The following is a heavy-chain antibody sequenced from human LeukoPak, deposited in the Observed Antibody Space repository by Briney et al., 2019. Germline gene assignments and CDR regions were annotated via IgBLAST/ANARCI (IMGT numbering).Heavy chain of an antibody. D-gene: IGHD5-18*01. J-gene: IGHJ5*02. CDR2: ISYDGSNK. CDR1: GFTFSSYA. CDR3: ARDLGHQGYRWFDP. Sequence: PGGSLRLSCAASGFTFSSYAMHWVRQAPGKGLEWVAVISYDGSNKYYADSVKGRFTISRDNSKNTLYLQMNSLRADDTAVYYCARDLGHQGYRWFDPWGQGTLVTVSS. V-gene: IGHV3-30*04.